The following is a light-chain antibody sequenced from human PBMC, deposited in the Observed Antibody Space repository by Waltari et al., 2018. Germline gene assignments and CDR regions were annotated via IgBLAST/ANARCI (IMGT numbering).Light chain of an antibody. Sequence: EIVMTHSPATRPWSPGERPTLSCRASQSASSKLAWYQQKPGQAPRLLIYGTSTRATGIPDRFSGSGSETEFTLTISSLQSEDSAVYYCQQYNTWWTFGKGTKVEVK. V-gene: IGKV3-15*01. CDR1: QSASSK. CDR3: QQYNTWWT. J-gene: IGKJ1*01. CDR2: GTS.